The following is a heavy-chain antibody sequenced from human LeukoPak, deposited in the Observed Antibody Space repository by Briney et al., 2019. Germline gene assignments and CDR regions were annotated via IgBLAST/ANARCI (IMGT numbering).Heavy chain of an antibody. J-gene: IGHJ5*02. D-gene: IGHD1-26*01. V-gene: IGHV1-2*02. CDR3: ARTIVGATNWFDP. CDR1: GYTFTGYY. Sequence: VKVSCKASGYTFTGYYMHWVRQAPGQGLERMGWINPNSGGTNYAQKFQGRVTMTKDTSISTAYMELSRLRSDDTAVYYCARTIVGATNWFDPWGQGTLVTVSS. CDR2: INPNSGGT.